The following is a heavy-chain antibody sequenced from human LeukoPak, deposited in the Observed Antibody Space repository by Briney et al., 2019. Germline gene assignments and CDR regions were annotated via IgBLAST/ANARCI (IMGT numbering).Heavy chain of an antibody. CDR3: ARGRDYGGNHAY. D-gene: IGHD4-23*01. V-gene: IGHV4-34*01. Sequence: KPSETLSLTCAVYGGSFSGYYWSWIRQPPGKGLEWIGEINHSGSTNYNPSLKSRVTISVDTSKNQFSLKLSSVTAADTAVYYCARGRDYGGNHAYWGQGTLVTVSS. CDR1: GGSFSGYY. J-gene: IGHJ4*02. CDR2: INHSGST.